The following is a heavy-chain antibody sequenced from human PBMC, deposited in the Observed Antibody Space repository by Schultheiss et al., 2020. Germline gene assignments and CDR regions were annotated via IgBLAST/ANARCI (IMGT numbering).Heavy chain of an antibody. CDR3: ARAEGEMATIGFDY. D-gene: IGHD5-24*01. CDR2: IYTSGST. Sequence: SETLSLTCTVSGGSISSGSYYWSWIRQPAGKGLEWIGRIYTSGSTNYNPSLKSRVTISVDTSKNQFSLKLSSVTAADTAVYYCARAEGEMATIGFDYWGQGTLVAV. J-gene: IGHJ4*02. V-gene: IGHV4-61*02. CDR1: GGSISSGSYY.